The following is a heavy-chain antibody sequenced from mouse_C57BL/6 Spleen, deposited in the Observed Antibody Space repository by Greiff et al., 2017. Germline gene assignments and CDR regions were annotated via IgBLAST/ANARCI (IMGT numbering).Heavy chain of an antibody. D-gene: IGHD1-1*01. CDR1: GYTFTDYN. CDR2: INPNNGGT. J-gene: IGHJ1*03. CDR3: ARDDGSSHWYFDV. V-gene: IGHV1-18*01. Sequence: VQLKESGPELVKPGASVKIPCKASGYTFTDYNMDWVKPSHGKSLEWIGDINPNNGGTIYNQKFKGKATLTVDKSSSTAYMELRSLTSEDTAVYYCARDDGSSHWYFDVWGTGTTVTVSS.